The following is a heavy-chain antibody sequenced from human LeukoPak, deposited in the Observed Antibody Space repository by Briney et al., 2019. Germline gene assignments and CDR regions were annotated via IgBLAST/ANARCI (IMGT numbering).Heavy chain of an antibody. CDR2: INPNSGGT. CDR3: ARGGRAGTYPTDFDY. CDR1: GHTFTGYY. J-gene: IGHJ4*02. Sequence: GASVKVSCKASGHTFTGYYIHWVRQAPGQGLEWMGWINPNSGGTNYAQKFQGRVTMTRDTSISTAYMELSRLRSDDTAVYYCARGGRAGTYPTDFDYWGQGTLVTVSS. V-gene: IGHV1-2*02. D-gene: IGHD6-13*01.